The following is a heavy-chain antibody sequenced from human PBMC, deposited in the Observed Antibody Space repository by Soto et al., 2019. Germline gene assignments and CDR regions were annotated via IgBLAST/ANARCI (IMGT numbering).Heavy chain of an antibody. D-gene: IGHD6-13*01. J-gene: IGHJ6*02. CDR3: ASDLAAAGTYYYYGMDG. V-gene: IGHV1-69*01. CDR1: GGTFSSYA. Sequence: QVQLVQSGAEVKKPGSSVKVSCKASGGTFSSYAISWVRQAPGQGLEWMGVIIPIFGTANYEQKFQGRVTITADESTSTSYMELSSLRSEDTAVYYCASDLAAAGTYYYYGMDGWCQGTTVTVSS. CDR2: IIPIFGTA.